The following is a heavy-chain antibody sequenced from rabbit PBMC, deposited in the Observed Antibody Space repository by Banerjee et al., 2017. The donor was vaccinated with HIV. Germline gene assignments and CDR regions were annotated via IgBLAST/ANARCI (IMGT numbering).Heavy chain of an antibody. CDR1: GIDFSSYYR. D-gene: IGHD4-2*01. CDR3: ARVAGYAGYRYYFNL. J-gene: IGHJ4*01. V-gene: IGHV1S43*01. CDR2: IYTTSGST. Sequence: QEQLEESGGGLVKPGGTLTLTCKASGIDFSSYYRMCWVRQAPGRGLELIACIYTTSGSTDYASWVNGRFTISLDNAQNTVCLQMTSLTAADTATYFCARVAGYAGYRYYFNLWGPGTLVTVS.